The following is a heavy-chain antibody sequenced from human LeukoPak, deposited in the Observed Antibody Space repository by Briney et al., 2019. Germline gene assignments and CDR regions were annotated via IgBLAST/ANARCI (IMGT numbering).Heavy chain of an antibody. CDR2: IYTSGST. D-gene: IGHD1-26*01. J-gene: IGHJ3*02. CDR1: GDSISSCY. V-gene: IGHV4-4*07. Sequence: PSETLSLTCTVSGDSISSCYWSWIRQPAGKGLEWIGRIYTSGSTNYNPSLKSRVTISVDTSKNQFSLKLSSVTAADTAVYYCARDLVLGLIVEATKSAFDIWGQGTMVTVSS. CDR3: ARDLVLGLIVEATKSAFDI.